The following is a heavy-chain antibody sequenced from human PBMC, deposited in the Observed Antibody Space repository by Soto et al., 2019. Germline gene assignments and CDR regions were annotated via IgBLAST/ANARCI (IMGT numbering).Heavy chain of an antibody. V-gene: IGHV4-59*01. CDR1: GGSIDSAY. CDR2: IYYSGTT. CDR3: ARASYYRYYFGD. D-gene: IGHD3-10*01. J-gene: IGHJ4*02. Sequence: LSLTCTVSGGSIDSAYWSWVRQPPGKGLEWIGYIYYSGTTNSNPSLKSRVTISLDMSQNQFSLKLSSVTAADTAVYYCARASYYRYYFGDWGQGTLVTVSS.